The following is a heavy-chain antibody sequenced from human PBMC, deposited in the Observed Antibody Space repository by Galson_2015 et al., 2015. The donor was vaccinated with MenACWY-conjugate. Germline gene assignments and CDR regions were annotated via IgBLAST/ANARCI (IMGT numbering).Heavy chain of an antibody. J-gene: IGHJ3*02. CDR2: ISGSGGDI. CDR3: AKGANYYDSSGKRYDAFDI. Sequence: LRLSCAASGFTFSTCVMSWVRQAPGKGLEWVSGISGSGGDIDYADSVKGRSTISRDNSKNTVYLQMNSLRAEDTAVYHCAKGANYYDSSGKRYDAFDIWGQGTMVTVSS. CDR1: GFTFSTCV. V-gene: IGHV3-23*01. D-gene: IGHD3-22*01.